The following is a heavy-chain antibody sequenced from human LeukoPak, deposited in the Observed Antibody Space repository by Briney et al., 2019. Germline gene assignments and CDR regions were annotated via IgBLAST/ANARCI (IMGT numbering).Heavy chain of an antibody. Sequence: SETLSLTCTVSGGSISSSSYYWGWIRQPPGKGLEWIGSIYYSGSTYYNPSLKSRVTISVDTSKNQFSLKLSSVTAADTAVYYCATPFDSSGYHIWGQGTMVTVSS. D-gene: IGHD3-22*01. CDR2: IYYSGST. CDR1: GGSISSSSYY. J-gene: IGHJ3*02. CDR3: ATPFDSSGYHI. V-gene: IGHV4-39*07.